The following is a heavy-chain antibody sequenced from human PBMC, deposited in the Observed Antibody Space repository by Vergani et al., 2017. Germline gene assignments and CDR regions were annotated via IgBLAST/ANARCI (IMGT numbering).Heavy chain of an antibody. D-gene: IGHD2-2*01. Sequence: EVQLLESGGGLVQPGGSLRLSCAASGFTFSSYAMSWVRQAPGKGLEWVSAIRGSGGSTYYADSVKCRFTISRDNSKNTLYLRMNSLRAEDTAVYYCAKDRNRYCSSTSCYDAFDIWGQGTMVTVSS. CDR3: AKDRNRYCSSTSCYDAFDI. CDR2: IRGSGGST. V-gene: IGHV3-23*01. J-gene: IGHJ3*02. CDR1: GFTFSSYA.